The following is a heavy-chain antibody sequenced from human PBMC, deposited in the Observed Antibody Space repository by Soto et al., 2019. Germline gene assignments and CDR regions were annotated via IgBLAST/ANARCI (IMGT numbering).Heavy chain of an antibody. Sequence: GGCLRLSCSAAGFTFSHFSVHWVRQAPGKGLKYVSGISSDGVSTYYADSVQGRFTISRDNSKNTLYLQMSSLRPEDTAVYSCGNPSPTMTIPPNGGQGTLVAVSS. CDR1: GFTFSHFS. CDR2: ISSDGVST. J-gene: IGHJ4*02. V-gene: IGHV3-64D*08. D-gene: IGHD4-17*01. CDR3: GNPSPTMTIPPN.